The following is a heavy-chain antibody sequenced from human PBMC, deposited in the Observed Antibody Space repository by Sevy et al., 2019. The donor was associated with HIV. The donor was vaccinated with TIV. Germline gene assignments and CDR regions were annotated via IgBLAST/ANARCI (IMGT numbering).Heavy chain of an antibody. V-gene: IGHV3-53*01. J-gene: IGHJ3*02. Sequence: GGSLRLSCAASGFTVSSNYMSWVRQAPGKGLEWVSVIYSGSSTYYADSVKGRFTIARDNSKNTLYLQMNSLRAEDTAVYYCAGGFRMSTFGGVIVNDAFDIWGQGTMVTVSS. CDR1: GFTVSSNY. CDR2: IYSGSST. CDR3: AGGFRMSTFGGVIVNDAFDI. D-gene: IGHD3-16*02.